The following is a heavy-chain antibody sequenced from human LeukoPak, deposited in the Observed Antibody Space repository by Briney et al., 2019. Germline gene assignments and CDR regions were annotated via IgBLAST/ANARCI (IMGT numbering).Heavy chain of an antibody. CDR2: ISGSGSST. V-gene: IGHV3-23*01. Sequence: GGSLRLSCAASGLTFSSYAMSWVRQAPGKGLEWVSAISGSGSSTYYADSVKGRFPISRDNSKNTRYLQMNSLRAEDTALYYCAKRDVYISNPLKDWGQGTLVTVSS. J-gene: IGHJ4*02. D-gene: IGHD5-24*01. CDR3: AKRDVYISNPLKD. CDR1: GLTFSSYA.